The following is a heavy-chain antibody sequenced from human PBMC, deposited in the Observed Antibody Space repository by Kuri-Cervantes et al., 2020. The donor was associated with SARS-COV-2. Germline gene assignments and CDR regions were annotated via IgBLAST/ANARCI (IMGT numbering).Heavy chain of an antibody. J-gene: IGHJ4*02. CDR3: ARGLGYCSGGSCYSRSSSDY. D-gene: IGHD2-15*01. CDR2: ISSSGSTI. CDR1: GFTFSSYE. V-gene: IGHV3-48*03. Sequence: GGSLRLSCAASGFTFSSYEMNWVRQAPGKGLEWVSYISSSGSTIYYADSVKGRFTISRDNAKNSLNLQMNSLRAEDTAVYYCARGLGYCSGGSCYSRSSSDYWGQGTLVTVSS.